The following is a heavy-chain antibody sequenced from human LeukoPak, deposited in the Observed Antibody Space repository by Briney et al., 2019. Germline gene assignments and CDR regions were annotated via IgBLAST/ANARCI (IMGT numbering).Heavy chain of an antibody. CDR2: IYPCDADT. V-gene: IGHV5-51*01. CDR3: ARGSGDITDAFDI. CDR1: GYSSTSYW. D-gene: IGHD3-10*01. J-gene: IGHJ3*02. Sequence: RGEPLKSPTQGSGYSSTSYWYGWVRQLPGKGREWRGRIYPCDADTRYSPSFKGQVTISADTSNSPSYLKRSSLKAADTAMYYCARGSGDITDAFDIWGEGTMVTVSS.